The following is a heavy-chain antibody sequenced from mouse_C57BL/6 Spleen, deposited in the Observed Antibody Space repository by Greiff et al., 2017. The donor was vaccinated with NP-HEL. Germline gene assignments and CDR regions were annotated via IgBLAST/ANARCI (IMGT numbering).Heavy chain of an antibody. CDR1: GYAFSSSW. CDR3: ARWIYDYFDY. J-gene: IGHJ2*01. CDR2: IYPGDGDT. D-gene: IGHD2-3*01. Sequence: QVQLQQSGPELVKPGASVKISCKASGYAFSSSWMNWVKQRPGKGLEWIGRIYPGDGDTNYNGKFKGKATLTADKSSSTAYMQLSSLTSEDSAVYFCARWIYDYFDYWGQGTTLTVSS. V-gene: IGHV1-82*01.